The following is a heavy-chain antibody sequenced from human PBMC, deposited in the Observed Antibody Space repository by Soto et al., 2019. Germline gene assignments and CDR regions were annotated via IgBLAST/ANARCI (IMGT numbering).Heavy chain of an antibody. CDR2: IYNSGTT. V-gene: IGHV4-61*08. Sequence: SETLSLTCTVSGGSVSRGGHYWSWIRQPPGKGLEWIGYIYNSGTTDYNASLKSRVTISIDTSKNQFSLKLSSVTAADTAVYYCASGSSASAYIDYWGQGTLVTVSS. D-gene: IGHD6-13*01. CDR1: GGSVSRGGHY. J-gene: IGHJ4*02. CDR3: ASGSSASAYIDY.